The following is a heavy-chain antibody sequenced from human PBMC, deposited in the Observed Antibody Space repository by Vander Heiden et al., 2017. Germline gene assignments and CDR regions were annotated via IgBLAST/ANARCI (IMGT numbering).Heavy chain of an antibody. V-gene: IGHV1-69*01. D-gene: IGHD3-22*01. Sequence: QVQLVQSGAEVKKPGSSVKVSCKASGGPFSSSAISWVRQAPGQGLEWMGGIIPIFGTANYAQKFQGRVTITADESTSTAYMELSSLRSEDTAVYYCARGRYYYDSSGYYYVHDAFDIWGQGTMVTVSS. CDR1: GGPFSSSA. J-gene: IGHJ3*02. CDR3: ARGRYYYDSSGYYYVHDAFDI. CDR2: IIPIFGTA.